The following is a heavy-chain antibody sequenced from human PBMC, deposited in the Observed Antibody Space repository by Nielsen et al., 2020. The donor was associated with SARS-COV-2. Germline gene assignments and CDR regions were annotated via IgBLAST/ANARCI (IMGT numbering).Heavy chain of an antibody. V-gene: IGHV4-59*13. CDR3: ARWSSGYYYDPVAILPTNGMDV. CDR1: GGSISSYY. CDR2: IYYSGST. D-gene: IGHD3-22*01. Sequence: SETLSLTCTVSGGSISSYYWSWIRQPPGKGLEWIGYIYYSGSTNYNPSLKSRVTISVDTSKNQFSLKLSSVTAADTAVYYCARWSSGYYYDPVAILPTNGMDVWGQGTTVTVSS. J-gene: IGHJ6*02.